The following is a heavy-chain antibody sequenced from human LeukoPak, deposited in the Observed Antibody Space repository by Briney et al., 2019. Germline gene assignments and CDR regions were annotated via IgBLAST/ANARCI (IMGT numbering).Heavy chain of an antibody. CDR3: ARGNRGYSYPSPDY. CDR1: GFTFSSYS. Sequence: GGSLRLSCAASGFTFSSYSMNWVRQAPGKGLEWVSYISSSGSTIYYADSVKGRFTISRDNAKNSLYLQMNSLRAEDTAVYYCARGNRGYSYPSPDYWGQGTLVTVSS. V-gene: IGHV3-48*04. CDR2: ISSSGSTI. D-gene: IGHD5-18*01. J-gene: IGHJ4*02.